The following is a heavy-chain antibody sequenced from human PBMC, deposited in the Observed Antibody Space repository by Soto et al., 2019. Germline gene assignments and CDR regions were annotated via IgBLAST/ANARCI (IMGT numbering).Heavy chain of an antibody. CDR2: IYPADSDT. D-gene: IGHD5-18*01. CDR3: ARQSVHTPMIDF. CDR1: GYTFASYW. Sequence: GESLKISCKGSGYTFASYWIGLVRQMPGKGLEWMGIIYPADSDTRYSPSFQGQVTISADKSLNTAYLHWNSLKASDTAVYYCARQSVHTPMIDFWGPGTLVTVSS. V-gene: IGHV5-51*01. J-gene: IGHJ4*01.